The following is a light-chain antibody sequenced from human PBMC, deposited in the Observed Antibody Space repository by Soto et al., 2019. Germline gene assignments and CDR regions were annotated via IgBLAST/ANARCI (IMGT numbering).Light chain of an antibody. CDR3: HQTDSVPLT. J-gene: IGKJ4*01. Sequence: QMTQSPSSLSASVGDRVTITCRASQSIATYLNWYQQKPGKVPELLIYAASNLQSGVPSRFSGSGSGTDFTLTISNLQPEDLATYFCHQTDSVPLTFGGGTQVEI. CDR1: QSIATY. CDR2: AAS. V-gene: IGKV1-39*01.